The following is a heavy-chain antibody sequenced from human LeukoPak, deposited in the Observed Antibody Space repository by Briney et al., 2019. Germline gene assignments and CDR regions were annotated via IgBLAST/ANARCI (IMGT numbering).Heavy chain of an antibody. CDR2: ISGSGGST. V-gene: IGHV3-23*01. J-gene: IGHJ4*02. CDR1: GFTFSSYA. CDR3: AKGGLRSLYSGYYEILTGYYGERDYYFDY. Sequence: GGSLRLSCAASGFTFSSYAMSWVRQAPGKGLEWVSAISGSGGSTYYADSVKGRSTISRDNSKNTLYLQMNSLRAEDTAVYYCAKGGLRSLYSGYYEILTGYYGERDYYFDYWGQGTLVTVSS. D-gene: IGHD3-9*01.